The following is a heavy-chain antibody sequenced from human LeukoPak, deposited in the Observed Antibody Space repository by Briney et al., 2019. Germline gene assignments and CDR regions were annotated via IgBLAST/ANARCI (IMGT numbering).Heavy chain of an antibody. J-gene: IGHJ4*02. CDR2: ISGSGSRSST. V-gene: IGHV3-23*01. Sequence: GGSLRLSCAASGFTFSSSAMSWVRQAPGKGLGWVSTISGSGSRSSTYYADSVKGRFTISRDNSKNTLYLKMNSLRAEDTAVYYCAKSGYNRFDYWGQGTLVTVSS. CDR3: AKSGYNRFDY. CDR1: GFTFSSSA. D-gene: IGHD5-24*01.